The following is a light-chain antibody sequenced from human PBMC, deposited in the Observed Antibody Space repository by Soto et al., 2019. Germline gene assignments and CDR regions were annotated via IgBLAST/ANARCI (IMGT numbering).Light chain of an antibody. CDR3: QQYGSSGLT. V-gene: IGKV3-20*01. CDR2: GAS. CDR1: QSVSSSY. Sequence: ESVLTQSPGTLSLSPGERATLSCSASQSVSSSYLAWYQQKPGQAPRLLIYGASSSATGIPDRFSGRGSGTDLTITISRLEPEDFAVYYCQQYGSSGLTFGGGTKVEIK. J-gene: IGKJ4*01.